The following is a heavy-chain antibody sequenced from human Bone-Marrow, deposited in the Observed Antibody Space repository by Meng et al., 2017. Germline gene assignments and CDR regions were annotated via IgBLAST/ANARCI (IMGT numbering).Heavy chain of an antibody. CDR1: GFTFSSYA. V-gene: IGHV3-23*01. D-gene: IGHD6-13*01. CDR2: ISGSGGST. CDR3: AKDRYSNHQSWFDP. Sequence: GESLKISCAASGFTFSSYAMSWVRQAPGKGLEWVSAISGSGGSTYYADSVKGRFNISRDNSEDTLYLQMNSMRAEDTAVYYCAKDRYSNHQSWFDPWGQGTLVTVSS. J-gene: IGHJ5*02.